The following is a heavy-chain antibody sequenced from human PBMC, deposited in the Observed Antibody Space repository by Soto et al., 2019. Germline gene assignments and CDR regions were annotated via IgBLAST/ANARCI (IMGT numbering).Heavy chain of an antibody. CDR1: GYTFTSYA. V-gene: IGHV1-69*10. J-gene: IGHJ6*02. Sequence: ASVKVSCKASGYTFTSYAMHWVRQAPGQRLEWMGWIIPILGIANYAQKFQGRVTITADNPTSTAYMELSSLSSEDTAVYYCARGWITMVRGVITAPQKYGMDVWGQGTTVTVSS. CDR3: ARGWITMVRGVITAPQKYGMDV. D-gene: IGHD3-10*01. CDR2: IIPILGIA.